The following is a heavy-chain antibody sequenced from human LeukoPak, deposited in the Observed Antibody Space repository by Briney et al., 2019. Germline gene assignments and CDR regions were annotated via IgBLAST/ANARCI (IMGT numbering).Heavy chain of an antibody. CDR2: ISGSGGST. Sequence: PGGSLRLSCAASGFTFSSYAMSWVRQAPGKGLEWVSAISGSGGSTYYADSVKGRFTISRDNSKNTLYPQMNSLRAEDTAVYYCAKDRTSVVVVAATGYWGQGTLVTVSS. J-gene: IGHJ4*02. V-gene: IGHV3-23*01. CDR3: AKDRTSVVVVAATGY. CDR1: GFTFSSYA. D-gene: IGHD2-15*01.